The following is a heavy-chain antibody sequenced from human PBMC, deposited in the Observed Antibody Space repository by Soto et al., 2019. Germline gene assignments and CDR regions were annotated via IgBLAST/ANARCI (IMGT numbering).Heavy chain of an antibody. J-gene: IGHJ6*02. D-gene: IGHD2-2*02. Sequence: PSETLSLTCTVSGGSISSDNLFWMWIRHPPGEGLEWIGYIYYRGSTYYNPSLESRLTLLVDTSKNQFSLKLRSVTAADTAVYYCARVAIACPSSSCYNHYYYSLDVWGQGTTVTVSS. V-gene: IGHV4-30-4*01. CDR3: ARVAIACPSSSCYNHYYYSLDV. CDR1: GGSISSDNLF. CDR2: IYYRGST.